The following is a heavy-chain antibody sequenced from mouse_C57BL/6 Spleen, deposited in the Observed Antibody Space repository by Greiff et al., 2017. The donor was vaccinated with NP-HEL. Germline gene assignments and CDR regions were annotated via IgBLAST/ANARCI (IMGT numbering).Heavy chain of an antibody. J-gene: IGHJ3*01. V-gene: IGHV1-19*01. Sequence: EVKLMESGPVLVKPGASVKMSCKASGYTFTDYYMNWVKQSHGKSLEWIGVINPYNGGTSYNQKFKGKATLTVDKSSSTAYMELNSLTSEDSAVYYCARSDYYGSSTWFAYWGQGTLVTVSA. D-gene: IGHD1-1*01. CDR1: GYTFTDYY. CDR2: INPYNGGT. CDR3: ARSDYYGSSTWFAY.